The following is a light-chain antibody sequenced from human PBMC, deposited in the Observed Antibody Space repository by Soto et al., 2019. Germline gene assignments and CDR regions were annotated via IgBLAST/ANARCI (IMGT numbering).Light chain of an antibody. J-gene: IGKJ1*01. V-gene: IGKV1-5*01. CDR1: QSISNW. CDR2: DAS. Sequence: DIQMTQSPSTLSASVGDRVTITCRASQSISNWLAWYQQKPGIAPTLLIYDASSLESGVPSRFSGSGSGTDFTLTIGSLQPDDFATYYCQQYDNYSWTFGQGTKVDIK. CDR3: QQYDNYSWT.